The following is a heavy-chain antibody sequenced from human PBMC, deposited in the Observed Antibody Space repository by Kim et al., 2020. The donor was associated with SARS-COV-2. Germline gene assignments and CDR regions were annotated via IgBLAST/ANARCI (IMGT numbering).Heavy chain of an antibody. D-gene: IGHD3-10*01. J-gene: IGHJ4*01. V-gene: IGHV4-39*07. CDR2: IYYSGST. CDR1: GGSISSSSYY. CDR3: ARDATGFGELPLDY. Sequence: SETLSLTCTVSGGSISSSSYYWGWIRQPPGKGLEWIGSIYYSGSTYYNPSLKSRVTISVDTSKNQFSLKLSSVTAADTAVYYCARDATGFGELPLDYWG.